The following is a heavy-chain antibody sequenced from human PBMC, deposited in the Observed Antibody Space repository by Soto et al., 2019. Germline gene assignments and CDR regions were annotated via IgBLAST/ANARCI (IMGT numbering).Heavy chain of an antibody. Sequence: GGSLRLSCAASGLTFSSYEMNWVRQAPGKGLEWVSYISSSGSTIYYADSVKGRFTISRDNAKNSLYLQMNSLRAEDTAVYYCARDRYCSGGSCYSDAGYWGQGTLVTVSS. CDR1: GLTFSSYE. CDR2: ISSSGSTI. V-gene: IGHV3-48*03. D-gene: IGHD2-15*01. CDR3: ARDRYCSGGSCYSDAGY. J-gene: IGHJ4*02.